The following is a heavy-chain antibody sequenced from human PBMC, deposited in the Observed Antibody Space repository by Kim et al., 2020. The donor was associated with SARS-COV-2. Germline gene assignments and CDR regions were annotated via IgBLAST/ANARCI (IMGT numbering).Heavy chain of an antibody. J-gene: IGHJ2*01. D-gene: IGHD6-13*01. CDR3: AKDHNTEGKYSSSWYSLKILPQNWSFDL. CDR2: ISGSGGST. V-gene: IGHV3-23*01. Sequence: GGSLRLSCAASGFTFSSYAMSWVRQAPGKGLEWVSAISGSGGSTYYADSVKGRFTISRDNSKNTLYLQMNSLRAEDTAVYYCAKDHNTEGKYSSSWYSLKILPQNWSFDLWGRGTLVTVSS. CDR1: GFTFSSYA.